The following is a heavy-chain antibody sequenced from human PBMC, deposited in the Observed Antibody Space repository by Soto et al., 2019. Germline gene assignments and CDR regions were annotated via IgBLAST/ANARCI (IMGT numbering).Heavy chain of an antibody. Sequence: EVQLVESGGGLVKPGGSLRLSCAASGFTFSSYSMNWVRQAPGKGLEWVSSISSSSSYIYYADSVKGRFTISRDNAKNSLYLQMNSLRAEDTAAYYCARAKYYYDSHTGGWFDPWGQGTLVTVSS. CDR2: ISSSSSYI. CDR1: GFTFSSYS. J-gene: IGHJ5*02. CDR3: ARAKYYYDSHTGGWFDP. D-gene: IGHD3-22*01. V-gene: IGHV3-21*01.